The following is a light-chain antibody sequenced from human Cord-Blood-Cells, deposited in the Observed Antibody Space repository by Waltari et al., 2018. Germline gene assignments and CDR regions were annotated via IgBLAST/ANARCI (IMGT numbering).Light chain of an antibody. Sequence: DIQMTQSPSSLSVSVGDRVTITCRASQSISSYLNWYQQKPGKATKILIYAASSLQSGVPSRFSGSGSGTDFTLTISSLQPEDFATYYCQQSYSTPPTFVQGTKVEIK. CDR2: AAS. V-gene: IGKV1-39*01. CDR1: QSISSY. J-gene: IGKJ1*01. CDR3: QQSYSTPPT.